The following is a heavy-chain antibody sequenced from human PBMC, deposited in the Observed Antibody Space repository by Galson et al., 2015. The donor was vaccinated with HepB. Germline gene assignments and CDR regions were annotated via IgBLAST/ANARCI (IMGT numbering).Heavy chain of an antibody. V-gene: IGHV3-30*18. J-gene: IGHJ2*01. CDR3: AKEPGPRASPWYFDL. CDR1: GFVFNDYG. Sequence: SLRLSCAASGFVFNDYGMHWVRQPPGKALEWVAVVAHDGTVQYYADSVKGRFTVSSDNSKTTMHLQLNSPRPEDAGLYYCAKEPGPRASPWYFDLWGRGTLVTVSS. CDR2: VAHDGTVQ. D-gene: IGHD3-10*01.